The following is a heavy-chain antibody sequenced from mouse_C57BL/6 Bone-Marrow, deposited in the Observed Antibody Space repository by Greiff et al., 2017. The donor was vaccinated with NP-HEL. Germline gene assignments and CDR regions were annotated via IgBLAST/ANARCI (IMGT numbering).Heavy chain of an antibody. CDR2: IDPANGNT. D-gene: IGHD2-1*01. Sequence: VHVKQSVAELVRPGASVKLSCTASGFNIKNTYMHWVKQRPEQGLEWIGRIDPANGNTKYAPKFQGKATITADTSSNTAYLQLSSLTSEDTAIYYCARFPHYGNYVYYAMDYWGQGTSVTVSS. CDR1: GFNIKNTY. CDR3: ARFPHYGNYVYYAMDY. J-gene: IGHJ4*01. V-gene: IGHV14-3*01.